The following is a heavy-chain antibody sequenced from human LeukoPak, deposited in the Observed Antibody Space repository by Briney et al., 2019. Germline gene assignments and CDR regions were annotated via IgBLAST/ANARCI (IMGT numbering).Heavy chain of an antibody. CDR3: ARGGGGSLEYFHH. D-gene: IGHD2-15*01. CDR2: LNPNSGGT. CDR1: GYTFTGYY. Sequence: SVKVSCKASGYTFTGYYMHWVRQAPGQGLEWMGWLNPNSGGTNYAQNFQGRVTMTGDTSINTASMKLSRLRSDDTAVYYCARGGGGSLEYFHHWGQGTLVTVSS. J-gene: IGHJ1*01. V-gene: IGHV1-2*02.